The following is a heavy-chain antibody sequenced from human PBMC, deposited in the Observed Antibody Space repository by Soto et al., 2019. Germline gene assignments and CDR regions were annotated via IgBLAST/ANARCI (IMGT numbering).Heavy chain of an antibody. CDR3: ARVSDHYYYYGMDV. Sequence: ASVKDSCKASGYTVTIYYMHWVRQAPGQGLEWMGIINPSGGSTSYAQKFQGRVTMTRDTSTSTVYMELSSLRSEDTAVYYRARVSDHYYYYGMDVCGQGTTVTVS. J-gene: IGHJ6*02. CDR2: INPSGGST. V-gene: IGHV1-46*01. CDR1: GYTVTIYY.